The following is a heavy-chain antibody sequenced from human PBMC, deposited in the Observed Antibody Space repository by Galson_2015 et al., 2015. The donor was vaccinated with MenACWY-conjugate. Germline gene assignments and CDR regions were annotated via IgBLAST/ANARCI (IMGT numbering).Heavy chain of an antibody. CDR2: IKSKTDGGTT. J-gene: IGHJ4*02. Sequence: SLRLSCAASGFTVTNAWMSWVRQAPGKGLEWVGHIKSKTDGGTTDYAAPVKGRFTISRDDSKNTLYLQMNSLKTEDTAVYYCTAERSGSGWVLGYWGQGTLVTVSS. D-gene: IGHD6-19*01. CDR1: GFTVTNAW. CDR3: TAERSGSGWVLGY. V-gene: IGHV3-15*01.